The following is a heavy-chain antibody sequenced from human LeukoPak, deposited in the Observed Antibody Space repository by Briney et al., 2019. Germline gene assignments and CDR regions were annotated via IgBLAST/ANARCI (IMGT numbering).Heavy chain of an antibody. Sequence: SETLSLTCTVSGGSIRGYYWSWIRQPAGKGLEWIGRSGSTTSCNPSLKSRVTMSQDTSKNQVSLQLNSVTAADTAVYYCARDPPDTSMANAMDVWGQGTTVTVSS. V-gene: IGHV4-4*07. CDR2: SGST. CDR3: ARDPPDTSMANAMDV. D-gene: IGHD5-18*01. CDR1: GGSIRGYY. J-gene: IGHJ6*02.